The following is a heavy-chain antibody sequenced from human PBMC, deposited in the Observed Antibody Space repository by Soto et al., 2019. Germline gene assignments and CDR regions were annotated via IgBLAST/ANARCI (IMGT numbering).Heavy chain of an antibody. CDR3: ARGVQQGSDY. CDR1: GYTLSIYD. V-gene: IGHV1-8*02. J-gene: IGHJ4*02. CDR2: MSPNSGDT. Sequence: ASVKVSCKASGYTLSIYDINWVRQTTGQGLEWMGWMSPNSGDTGYAQKFQGRVTMTRDTSINTAYMELSSLRFEDTAVYYCARGVQQGSDYWGQGTLVTVSS.